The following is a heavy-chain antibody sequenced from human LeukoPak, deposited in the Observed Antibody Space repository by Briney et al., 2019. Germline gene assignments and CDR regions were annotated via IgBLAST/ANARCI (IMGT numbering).Heavy chain of an antibody. D-gene: IGHD6-13*01. Sequence: ASVKVSCKASGGTFSSYAISWVRQAPGQGLEWMGGIIPIFGTANYAQKFQGRVTITADESTSTAYMELSSLRSEDTAVYYCARGAAAGIGPADYWGQGTLVTVSS. V-gene: IGHV1-69*13. CDR1: GGTFSSYA. J-gene: IGHJ4*02. CDR3: ARGAAAGIGPADY. CDR2: IIPIFGTA.